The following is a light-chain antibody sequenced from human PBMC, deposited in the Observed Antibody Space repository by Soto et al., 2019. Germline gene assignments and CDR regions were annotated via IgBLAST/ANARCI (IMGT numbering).Light chain of an antibody. J-gene: IGKJ1*01. CDR1: QDVGNF. Sequence: QMTQSPSSLSASIGDRVTISCQASQDVGNFLNWYQQRPGKAPYLLIYDASNLDSGVSSRFSGSGSGRDFTLTISSLQPEDFATYYCQQSYSTLRKCGQGTKVDIK. V-gene: IGKV1-39*01. CDR2: DAS. CDR3: QQSYSTLRK.